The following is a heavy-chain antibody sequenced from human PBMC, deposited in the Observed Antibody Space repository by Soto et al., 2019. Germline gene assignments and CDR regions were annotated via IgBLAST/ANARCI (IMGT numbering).Heavy chain of an antibody. Sequence: ASVKVSCKASGGTFSSYGIGWVRQAPGQGLEWMGWISAYNGNTNYAQKLQGRVTMTTDTSTSTAYMELRSLRSDDTAVYYCARDGYYYDSSGITGDAFDIWGQGTMVTVSS. V-gene: IGHV1-18*04. J-gene: IGHJ3*02. CDR3: ARDGYYYDSSGITGDAFDI. CDR2: ISAYNGNT. D-gene: IGHD3-22*01. CDR1: GGTFSSYG.